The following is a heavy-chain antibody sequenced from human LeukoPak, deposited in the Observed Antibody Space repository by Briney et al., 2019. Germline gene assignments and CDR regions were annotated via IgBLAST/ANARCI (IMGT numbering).Heavy chain of an antibody. J-gene: IGHJ4*02. CDR1: GFTFSSYA. Sequence: GGSLRLSCAASGFTFSSYAMSWVRQAPGKGLEWVSAISGRGGSTYYADSVKGRFTISRDNSKNTLYLQMNSLRAEDTAVYYCAKALAYCGGDCYSFGGFFDYWGKGTLVTVSS. CDR3: AKALAYCGGDCYSFGGFFDY. CDR2: ISGRGGST. V-gene: IGHV3-23*01. D-gene: IGHD2-21*02.